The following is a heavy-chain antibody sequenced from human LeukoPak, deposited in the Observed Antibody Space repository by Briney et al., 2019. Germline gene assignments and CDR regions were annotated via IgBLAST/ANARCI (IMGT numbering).Heavy chain of an antibody. V-gene: IGHV3-9*01. D-gene: IGHD4-17*01. CDR2: ISWNSGSI. Sequence: GGSLRLSCAASGFIVSSNHMNWVRQAPGKGLEGVSGISWNSGSIGYADSVKGRFTISRDNAKNSLYLQMNSLRAEDTALYYCAKVGTTVFNPAGYYFDYWGQGTLVTVSS. CDR3: AKVGTTVFNPAGYYFDY. CDR1: GFIVSSNH. J-gene: IGHJ4*02.